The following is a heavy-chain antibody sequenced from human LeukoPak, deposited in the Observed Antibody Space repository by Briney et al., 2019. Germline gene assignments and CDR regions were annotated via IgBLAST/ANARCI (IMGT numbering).Heavy chain of an antibody. J-gene: IGHJ4*02. V-gene: IGHV3-74*01. Sequence: GGSLRLSCVASGFTFDRHWMHWVRQAPGKGLVWVSRIDTDGSDRGYAESVKGRFTISRDNTKNTLYLQMDSLSVEDTAVYYCARGGFIVGANQYFQWWGQGTRVIVSS. CDR1: GFTFDRHW. CDR2: IDTDGSDR. CDR3: ARGGFIVGANQYFQW. D-gene: IGHD3-16*02.